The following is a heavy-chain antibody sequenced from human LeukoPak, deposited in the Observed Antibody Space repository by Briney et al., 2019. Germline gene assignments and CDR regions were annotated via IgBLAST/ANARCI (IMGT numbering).Heavy chain of an antibody. D-gene: IGHD6-13*01. CDR2: IDGDGRTT. Sequence: HPGGSLRLSCAASGFTLSSLWMHWVRQDPGKGLVWVSRIDGDGRTTDYADSVRGRFTISRDNAKNTLYLQMNSLRAEDTAVYYCAKDGEPGIADTNWFDPWGQGTLVTVSS. V-gene: IGHV3-74*01. CDR3: AKDGEPGIADTNWFDP. CDR1: GFTLSSLW. J-gene: IGHJ5*02.